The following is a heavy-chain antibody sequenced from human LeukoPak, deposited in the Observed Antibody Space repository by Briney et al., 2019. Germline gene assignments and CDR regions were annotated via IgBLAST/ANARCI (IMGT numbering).Heavy chain of an antibody. V-gene: IGHV1-18*04. Sequence: ASVKVSCKASGYTFTGYYMHWVRQAPGQGLEWMGWISAYNGNTNYAQKLQGRVTMTTDTSTSTAYMELRSLRSDDTAVYYCAREGVGSGWSALRYYFDYWGQGTLVTVSS. J-gene: IGHJ4*02. D-gene: IGHD6-19*01. CDR1: GYTFTGYY. CDR3: AREGVGSGWSALRYYFDY. CDR2: ISAYNGNT.